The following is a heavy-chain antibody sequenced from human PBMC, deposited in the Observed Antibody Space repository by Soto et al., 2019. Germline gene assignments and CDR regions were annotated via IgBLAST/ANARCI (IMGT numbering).Heavy chain of an antibody. J-gene: IGHJ4*02. Sequence: QVPLVQSGAEVKKPGASVKVSCKASGYTFTSYGISWVRQAPGQGLEWMGWISAYNGNTNYAQKLQGRVTMTTDTSTSTAYMELRSLRSDDTAVYYCAREGYYDSSGYYYEESFDYWGQGTLVTVSS. CDR3: AREGYYDSSGYYYEESFDY. V-gene: IGHV1-18*01. CDR2: ISAYNGNT. CDR1: GYTFTSYG. D-gene: IGHD3-22*01.